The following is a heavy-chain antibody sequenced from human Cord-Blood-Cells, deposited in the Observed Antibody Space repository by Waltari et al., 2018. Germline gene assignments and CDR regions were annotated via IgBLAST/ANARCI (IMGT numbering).Heavy chain of an antibody. CDR3: AHITVPPMPELSVAFDI. J-gene: IGHJ3*02. CDR2: ICWDDDK. CDR1: GFSLRTSGGG. D-gene: IGHD1-7*01. V-gene: IGHV2-5*02. Sequence: QITLKASGPTLVKPTQTRTLTCTFSGFSLRTSGGGVGWTRQPRGEALEWIALICWDDDKRYSPSLKSRLTITKDTSKNQVVLTMTNMDPVDTATYYCAHITVPPMPELSVAFDIWGQGTMVTVSS.